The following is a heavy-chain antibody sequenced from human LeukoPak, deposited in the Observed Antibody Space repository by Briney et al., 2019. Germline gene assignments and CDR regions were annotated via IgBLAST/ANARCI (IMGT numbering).Heavy chain of an antibody. D-gene: IGHD3-22*01. CDR2: IIPILGIA. CDR1: GGTFSSYA. CDR3: ARGLPVPYYHDSSGYTEYFQH. J-gene: IGHJ1*01. Sequence: SVKVSCKASGGTFSSYAISWVRQAPGQGLEWMGRIIPILGIANYAQKFQGRVTITADKSTSTAYMELSSLRSEDTAVYYCARGLPVPYYHDSSGYTEYFQHWGQGTLVTVSS. V-gene: IGHV1-69*04.